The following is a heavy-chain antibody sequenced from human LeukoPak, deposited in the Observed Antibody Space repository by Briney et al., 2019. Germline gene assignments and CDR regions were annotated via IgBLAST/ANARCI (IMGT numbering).Heavy chain of an antibody. V-gene: IGHV4-39*01. CDR2: IYYSGST. CDR1: GGPISSSSYY. CDR3: ARHVRYGYPLGYYYYMDV. J-gene: IGHJ6*03. D-gene: IGHD5-18*01. Sequence: PSETLSLTCTVSGGPISSSSYYWGWIRQPPGKGLEWIGSIYYSGSTYYNPSLKSRVTISVDTSKNQFSLKLSSVTAADTAVYYCARHVRYGYPLGYYYYMDVWGKGTTVTVSS.